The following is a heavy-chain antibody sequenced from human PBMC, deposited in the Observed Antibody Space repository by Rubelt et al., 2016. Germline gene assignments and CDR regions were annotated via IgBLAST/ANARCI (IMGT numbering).Heavy chain of an antibody. Sequence: QVQLQESGPGLVKPSETLSLTCTVSGGSINNYYWSWIRQPPGKGLEWIGYIYYSGSTNYNPSLKSRVTISINTSKNQFSLRLSSVTAADTAVYYCARMAGNYYGMDVWGQGTTVTVSS. CDR2: IYYSGST. D-gene: IGHD5-24*01. V-gene: IGHV4-59*12. J-gene: IGHJ6*02. CDR3: ARMAGNYYGMDV. CDR1: GGSINNYY.